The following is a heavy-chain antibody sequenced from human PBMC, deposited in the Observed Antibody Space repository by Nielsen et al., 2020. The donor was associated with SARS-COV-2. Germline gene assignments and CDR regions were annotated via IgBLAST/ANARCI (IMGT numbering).Heavy chain of an antibody. D-gene: IGHD1-26*01. CDR3: AKGSPEVGAPHYYGMDV. J-gene: IGHJ6*02. V-gene: IGHV1-69*04. CDR1: GGTFSSYA. CDR2: IVPILGIA. Sequence: SVKVSCKASGGTFSSYAISWVRQAPVQGLEWMGRIVPILGIANYAQKFQGRVTITADKSTSTAYMELSSLRSEDTAVYYCAKGSPEVGAPHYYGMDVWGQGTTVTVSS.